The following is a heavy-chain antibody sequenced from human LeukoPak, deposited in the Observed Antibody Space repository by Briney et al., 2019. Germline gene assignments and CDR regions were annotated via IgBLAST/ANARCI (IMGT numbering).Heavy chain of an antibody. V-gene: IGHV3-23*01. J-gene: IGHJ5*02. Sequence: PGGSLRLSCAASGFTFSSYAMSWVRQAPGKGLEWVSAISSSGGSTYYADSVKGRFTISRDNSKNTLYLQMNSLRAEDTAVYYCAKEDIVVVVARSGRAQSKWFDPWGQGTLVTVSS. CDR2: ISSSGGST. CDR1: GFTFSSYA. CDR3: AKEDIVVVVARSGRAQSKWFDP. D-gene: IGHD2-15*01.